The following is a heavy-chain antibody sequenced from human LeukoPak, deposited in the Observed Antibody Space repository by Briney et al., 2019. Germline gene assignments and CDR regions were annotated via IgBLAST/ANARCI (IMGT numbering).Heavy chain of an antibody. D-gene: IGHD2-2*01. Sequence: PGGSLRLSCAASGFTFSSYGMHWVRQAPGKGLEWVAFIRYDGSNKYYADSVKGRFTISRDNSKNTLYLQMDSLRAEDTAVYYCAKDAVVPAAMYFDYWGQGTLVTVSS. CDR1: GFTFSSYG. CDR3: AKDAVVPAAMYFDY. CDR2: IRYDGSNK. V-gene: IGHV3-30*02. J-gene: IGHJ4*02.